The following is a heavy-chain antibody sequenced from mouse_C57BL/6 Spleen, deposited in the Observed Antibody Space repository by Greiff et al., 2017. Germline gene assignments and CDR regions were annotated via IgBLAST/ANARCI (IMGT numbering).Heavy chain of an antibody. V-gene: IGHV1-81*01. J-gene: IGHJ4*01. CDR1: GYTFTSYG. Sequence: VQVVESGAELARPGASVKLSCKASGYTFTSYGISWVKQRTGQGLEWIGEIYPRSGNTYYNEKFKGKATLTADKSSSTAYMELRSLTSEDSAVYFCARGGYDREYAMDYWGQGTSVTVSS. CDR3: ARGGYDREYAMDY. D-gene: IGHD2-2*01. CDR2: IYPRSGNT.